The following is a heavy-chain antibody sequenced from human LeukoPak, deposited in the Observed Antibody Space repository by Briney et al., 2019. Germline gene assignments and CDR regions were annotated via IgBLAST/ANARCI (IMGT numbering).Heavy chain of an antibody. CDR1: GGSISSYY. V-gene: IGHV4-59*01. CDR3: ARGTDMITRFDS. Sequence: SETLSLTCTVSGGSISSYYWTWIRPPPGKGLEWIGYIYYGGSTKYNPSLPSRVTISVNTSKKQFSLELNSVTAADTAVYYCARGTDMITRFDSWGQGTLVIVSS. CDR2: IYYGGST. J-gene: IGHJ4*02. D-gene: IGHD5-18*01.